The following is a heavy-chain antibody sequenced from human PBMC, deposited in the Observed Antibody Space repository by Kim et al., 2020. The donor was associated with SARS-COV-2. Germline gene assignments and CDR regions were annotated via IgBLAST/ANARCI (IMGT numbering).Heavy chain of an antibody. D-gene: IGHD4-4*01. V-gene: IGHV3-23*01. CDR2: T. J-gene: IGHJ4*02. Sequence: TTYADSVRGRFTISRDNSKNTLYLQMNSLRAEDTALYYCAKDPGKLTAVDYWGQGTLVTVSS. CDR3: AKDPGKLTAVDY.